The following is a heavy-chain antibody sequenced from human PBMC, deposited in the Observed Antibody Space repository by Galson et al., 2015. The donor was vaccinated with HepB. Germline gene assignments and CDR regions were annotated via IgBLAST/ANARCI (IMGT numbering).Heavy chain of an antibody. V-gene: IGHV3-21*06. Sequence: SLRLSCAASGFTFSNYNLNWVRQAPGKGLEWVSSISTSSTYIYYSDSVKGRFTISRDDAKNSLYLQMNSLRADDTGVYYCAKGDATGSSASSKVGYYYFYGMDVWGQGTTVTVSS. J-gene: IGHJ6*02. D-gene: IGHD2-2*01. CDR1: GFTFSNYN. CDR2: ISTSSTYI. CDR3: AKGDATGSSASSKVGYYYFYGMDV.